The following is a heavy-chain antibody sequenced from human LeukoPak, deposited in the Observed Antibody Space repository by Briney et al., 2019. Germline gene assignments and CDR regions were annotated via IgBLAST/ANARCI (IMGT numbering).Heavy chain of an antibody. Sequence: RASVKVSCKASGGTFSSYAISWVRQAPGQGLEWMGWISAYNGNTNYAQKLQGRVTMTTDTSTSTAYMELRSLRSDDTAVYYCARVYYDILTGYYPADYWGQGTLVTVPS. V-gene: IGHV1-18*01. D-gene: IGHD3-9*01. CDR1: GGTFSSYA. CDR2: ISAYNGNT. J-gene: IGHJ4*02. CDR3: ARVYYDILTGYYPADY.